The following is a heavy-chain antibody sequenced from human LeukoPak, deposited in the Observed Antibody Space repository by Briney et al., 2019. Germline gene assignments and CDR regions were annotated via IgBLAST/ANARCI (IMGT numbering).Heavy chain of an antibody. CDR3: ERVNYGSGAFDY. Sequence: SETLSLTCAVYGGSFSGYYWSWIRQPPGKGLEWIGEINHSGSTNYNPSLKSRVTISVDTSKNQFSLKLSSVTAADTAVHYCERVNYGSGAFDYWGQGTLVTVSS. CDR2: INHSGST. D-gene: IGHD3-10*01. CDR1: GGSFSGYY. J-gene: IGHJ4*02. V-gene: IGHV4-34*01.